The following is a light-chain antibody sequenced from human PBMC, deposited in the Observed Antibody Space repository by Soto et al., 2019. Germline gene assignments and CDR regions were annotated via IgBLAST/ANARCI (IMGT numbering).Light chain of an antibody. Sequence: EIVLTQSPATLSLSPGESATLSCRASQSISSYLAWYQQKPGQAPRLLIYDASNRATGIPARFSVSGSGTDFTLTISSLEPEDCAVYSCQQRSNWPPITFGQGTRLEIK. CDR1: QSISSY. CDR2: DAS. V-gene: IGKV3-11*01. J-gene: IGKJ5*01. CDR3: QQRSNWPPIT.